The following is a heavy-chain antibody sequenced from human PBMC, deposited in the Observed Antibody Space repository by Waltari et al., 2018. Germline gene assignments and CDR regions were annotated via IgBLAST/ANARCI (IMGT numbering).Heavy chain of an antibody. J-gene: IGHJ5*02. CDR1: GGSFSGYY. CDR2: INHSGST. Sequence: QVQLQQWGAGLLKPSETLSLTCAVYGGSFSGYYWSWIRQPPGKGLEWIGEINHSGSTNYNPSLKIRVTISVDTSKNQFSLKLSSVTAADTAVYYCARGDPASGANNWFDPWGQGTLVTVSS. D-gene: IGHD3-10*01. CDR3: ARGDPASGANNWFDP. V-gene: IGHV4-34*01.